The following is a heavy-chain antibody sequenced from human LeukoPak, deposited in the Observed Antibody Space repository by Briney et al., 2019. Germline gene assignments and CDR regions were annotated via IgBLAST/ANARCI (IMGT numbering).Heavy chain of an antibody. D-gene: IGHD2-2*01. CDR3: VRGVPVTPGIDY. CDR1: GFTFSSYP. J-gene: IGHJ4*02. V-gene: IGHV3-30*09. Sequence: GMSLRLSCAASGFTFSSYPMHWVRQAPGKGLEWVAVISYDGTNKWYADSVQGRFAISRDNSKNTLYLQMNSLRPEDTAVYYCVRGVPVTPGIDYWGQGTLVTVSS. CDR2: ISYDGTNK.